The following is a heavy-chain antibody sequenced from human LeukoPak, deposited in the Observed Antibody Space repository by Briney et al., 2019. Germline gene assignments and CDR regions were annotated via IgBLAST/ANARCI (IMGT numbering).Heavy chain of an antibody. V-gene: IGHV3-15*01. D-gene: IGHD3-10*01. CDR2: IKNEDDGGTT. Sequence: GGSLRLSCAASGFTFNNAWMSWDRLAPGKGLEWVGRIKNEDDGGTTDYAAPVKGRFTISRDDSKNMLYLQMNSLKTEDTAVYYCTTSGTPFQYWGQGTLVTVSS. CDR3: TTSGTPFQY. CDR1: GFTFNNAW. J-gene: IGHJ4*02.